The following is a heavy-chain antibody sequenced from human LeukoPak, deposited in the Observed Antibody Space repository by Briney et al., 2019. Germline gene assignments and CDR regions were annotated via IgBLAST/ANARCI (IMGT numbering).Heavy chain of an antibody. D-gene: IGHD6-13*01. CDR1: GGSLTNNY. CDR3: ARHGGYSSPYLH. V-gene: IGHV4-59*08. CDR2: IYNSGST. J-gene: IGHJ1*01. Sequence: PSETLSLTCTVSGGSLTNNYWSWIRHPPREGLECIGYIYNSGSTNYSPSLKSRVTISVDTSNNQFSLKLSSVTATDTAVYYCARHGGYSSPYLHWGQGNLVTVSS.